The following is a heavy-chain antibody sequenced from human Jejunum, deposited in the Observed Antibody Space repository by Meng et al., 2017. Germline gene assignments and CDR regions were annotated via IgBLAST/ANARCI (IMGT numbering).Heavy chain of an antibody. Sequence: SETLSLTCTVSGASISSGGFYWSWIRQPAGKGLEWIGRIYTSGSTSYNPSLKSRVTISVDTSKNQFSLNLSSVTAADTAVYYCARSCSGGSCSSGYGMDVWGQGTTVTVSS. CDR3: ARSCSGGSCSSGYGMDV. CDR2: IYTSGST. V-gene: IGHV4-61*02. J-gene: IGHJ6*02. CDR1: GASISSGGFY. D-gene: IGHD2-15*01.